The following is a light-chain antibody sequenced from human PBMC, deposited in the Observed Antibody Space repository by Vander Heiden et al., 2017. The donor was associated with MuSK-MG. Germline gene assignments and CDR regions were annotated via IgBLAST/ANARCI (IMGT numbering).Light chain of an antibody. CDR1: QSLLHSIGYNY. CDR2: LGS. Sequence: DIVMTQSPPSLPVTPGEPASISCRSSQSLLHSIGYNYLDWYLQKPGQSPQLLIYLGSNRASGVPDRFSGSGSGTDFTLKISRVEAEDVGVYYCKQALQTPEAFGQWTRLEIK. V-gene: IGKV2-28*01. J-gene: IGKJ5*01. CDR3: KQALQTPEA.